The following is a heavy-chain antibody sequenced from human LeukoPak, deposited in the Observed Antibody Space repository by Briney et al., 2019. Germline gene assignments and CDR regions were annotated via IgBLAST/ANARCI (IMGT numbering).Heavy chain of an antibody. D-gene: IGHD6-6*01. CDR1: GGTFSSYA. V-gene: IGHV1-69*13. Sequence: SVKVSCKASGGTFSSYAISWVRQAPGLGLEWMGGIIPIFGTANYAQKFQGRVTITADESTSTAYMELSSLRSEDTAVYYCAKNQIAAPPDYYYYMDVWGKGTTVTVSS. CDR3: AKNQIAAPPDYYYYMDV. J-gene: IGHJ6*03. CDR2: IIPIFGTA.